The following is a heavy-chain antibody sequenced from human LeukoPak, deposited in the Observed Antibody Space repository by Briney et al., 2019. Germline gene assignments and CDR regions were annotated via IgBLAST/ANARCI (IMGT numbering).Heavy chain of an antibody. CDR3: ARSDFWSGSKFPYGMDV. CDR1: GGSISSYY. J-gene: IGHJ6*02. Sequence: PSETLSLTCTVSGGSISSYYWSWIRQPPGKGLEWIGYIYYSGSTNYNPSLKSRVTISVDTSKNQFSLKLSSVTAADTAVCYCARSDFWSGSKFPYGMDVWGQGTTVTVSS. D-gene: IGHD3-3*01. V-gene: IGHV4-59*01. CDR2: IYYSGST.